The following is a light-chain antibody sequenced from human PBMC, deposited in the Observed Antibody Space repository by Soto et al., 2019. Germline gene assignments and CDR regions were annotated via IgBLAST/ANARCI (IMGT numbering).Light chain of an antibody. Sequence: DIQMTQSPSTLSGSVGDRVTITFRASQTISSWLAWYQQKPWKAPKLLIYKASTLKSGVPSRFSGSGPGTEFTLTISSLQPDDFATYYCQHYNSYSEAFGQGTKV. CDR1: QTISSW. CDR3: QHYNSYSEA. V-gene: IGKV1-5*03. J-gene: IGKJ1*01. CDR2: KAS.